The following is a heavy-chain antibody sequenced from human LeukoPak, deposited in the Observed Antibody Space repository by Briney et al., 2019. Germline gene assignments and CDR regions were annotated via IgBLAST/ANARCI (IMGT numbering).Heavy chain of an antibody. CDR3: ATGVAGTWGYYYYGMDV. CDR2: FDLEDGET. D-gene: IGHD6-19*01. Sequence: GASVKVSCKVSGYTLTELSMHWVRQAPGKGLGWLGGFDLEDGETIYAQKFQGRVTMTEDTSTDTAYMELSSLRSEDTAVYYCATGVAGTWGYYYYGMDVWGQGTTVTVSS. CDR1: GYTLTELS. V-gene: IGHV1-24*01. J-gene: IGHJ6*02.